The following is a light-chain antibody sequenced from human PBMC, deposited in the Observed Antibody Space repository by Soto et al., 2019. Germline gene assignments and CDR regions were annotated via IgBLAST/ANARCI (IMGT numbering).Light chain of an antibody. CDR1: QSIDKW. V-gene: IGKV1-5*03. J-gene: IGKJ2*01. CDR2: KAS. CDR3: QQDYSLFT. Sequence: DIQMTQSPSTLSTSRGDRVTITCRDSQSIDKWLAWYQQKPGKAPKLLISKASSLESGVPSRFSGSGSGTEFTLTISSLQPDDFATYYCQQDYSLFTFGQGTKLEIK.